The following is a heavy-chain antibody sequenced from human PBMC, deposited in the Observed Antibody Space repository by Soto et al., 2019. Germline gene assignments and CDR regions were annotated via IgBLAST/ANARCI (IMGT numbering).Heavy chain of an antibody. J-gene: IGHJ4*02. Sequence: GGSLRLSCAASGFTFRIYGMHWVRHAPGKGLEWVAVISYDGSNKYYADSVKGRFTISRDNSKNTLYLQMSSLRAEDTAVYYCAKDQTSVGATFDYWGQGTLVTVSS. CDR3: AKDQTSVGATFDY. D-gene: IGHD1-26*01. CDR2: ISYDGSNK. V-gene: IGHV3-30*18. CDR1: GFTFRIYG.